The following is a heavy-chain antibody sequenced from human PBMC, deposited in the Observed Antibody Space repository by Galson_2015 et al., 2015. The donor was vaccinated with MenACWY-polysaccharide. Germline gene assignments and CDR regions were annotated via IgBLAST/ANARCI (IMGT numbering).Heavy chain of an antibody. CDR2: VDYSGNS. J-gene: IGHJ4*02. V-gene: IGHV4-39*07. Sequence: PPGKGLEWTGTVDYSGNSYYNASLKSRLTISIDTSRTQFSLKLTSVTAADTAVYYCVRAGRTDRGVVGYGWGLDYWGQGILVTVSS. CDR3: VRAGRTDRGVVGYGWGLDY. D-gene: IGHD5-18*01.